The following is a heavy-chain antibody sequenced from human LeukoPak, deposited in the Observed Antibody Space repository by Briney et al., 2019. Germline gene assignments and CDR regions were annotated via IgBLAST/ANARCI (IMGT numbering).Heavy chain of an antibody. Sequence: GGSLRLSCAASGFTFSSYAMSWVRQAPGKGLEWVSAISGSGGSTYYADSVKGRFTISRDNSKNTLYLQMNSLRAEDTAVYYCARGHYYDSSGMQYGMDVWGQGTTVTVSS. D-gene: IGHD3-22*01. V-gene: IGHV3-23*01. CDR2: ISGSGGST. J-gene: IGHJ6*02. CDR3: ARGHYYDSSGMQYGMDV. CDR1: GFTFSSYA.